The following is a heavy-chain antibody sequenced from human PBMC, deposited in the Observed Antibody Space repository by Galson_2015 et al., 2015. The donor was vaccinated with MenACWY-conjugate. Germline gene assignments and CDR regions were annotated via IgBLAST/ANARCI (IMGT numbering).Heavy chain of an antibody. Sequence: SLRLSCAASGFTLSSYSMHWVRQSPGKGLEWGALIWSDGNKKSYLEAVKCRCNISRANSKNTLYLQMNNLRDDDKDVYYCARERGLSWLPSNWFAPWGHGTLVTFSS. J-gene: IGHJ5*02. CDR2: IWSDGNKK. V-gene: IGHV3-33*01. CDR1: GFTLSSYS. CDR3: ARERGLSWLPSNWFAP. D-gene: IGHD5-18*01.